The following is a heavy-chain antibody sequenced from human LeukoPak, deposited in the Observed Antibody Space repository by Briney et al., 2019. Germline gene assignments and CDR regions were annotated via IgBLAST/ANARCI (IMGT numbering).Heavy chain of an antibody. CDR3: ARDGSSSSWADDLSNNLFFDY. Sequence: ASVKVSCKASGYTFTSYYMHWVRQAPGQGLEWMGIINPSGGSTSYAQKFQGRVTMTRDTSTSTVYMELSSLRSEDTAVYYCARDGSSSSWADDLSNNLFFDYWGQGTLVTVSS. D-gene: IGHD6-13*01. V-gene: IGHV1-46*01. J-gene: IGHJ4*02. CDR2: INPSGGST. CDR1: GYTFTSYY.